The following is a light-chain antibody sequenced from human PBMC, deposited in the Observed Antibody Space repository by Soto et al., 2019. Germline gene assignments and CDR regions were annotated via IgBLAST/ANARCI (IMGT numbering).Light chain of an antibody. V-gene: IGKV1-39*01. J-gene: IGKJ2*01. CDR3: QQSYSSPQMYT. Sequence: DIQMTQSPSSLSASVGDRVTITCRASQTISSSLNWYQQKPGKAPDLLIYAASNLQSGVPPRFSGCGSGSDFTLTVSSLQPEDFATCYCQQSYSSPQMYTFGQGTRLEIK. CDR2: AAS. CDR1: QTISSS.